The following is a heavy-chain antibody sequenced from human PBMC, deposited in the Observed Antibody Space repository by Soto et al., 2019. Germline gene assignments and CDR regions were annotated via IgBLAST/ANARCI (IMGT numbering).Heavy chain of an antibody. CDR3: PRAPWSSHY. V-gene: IGHV4-31*03. Sequence: PSETLSLTCTVSGGSISSGGYYWSWIRQHPGKGLEWIGYIYYSGSTYYNPSLKSRVTISVDTSKNQFSLNLTSLTAADTAIYYCPRAPWSSHYSGPAPFVSVSS. CDR1: GGSISSGGYY. J-gene: IGHJ4*02. D-gene: IGHD2-8*02. CDR2: IYYSGST.